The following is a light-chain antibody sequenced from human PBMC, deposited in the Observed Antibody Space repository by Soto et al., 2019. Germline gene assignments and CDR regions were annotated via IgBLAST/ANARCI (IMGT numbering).Light chain of an antibody. V-gene: IGKV3D-20*01. Sequence: EIVLTQSPATLSLSPGERATLSCGASQSVSSSYLAWYQQKPGLAPRLLIYDASSRATGIPDRFSGSGFGTDFTLTISRLEPEDFAVDYCQQYGTSPYTFGQGTKLEIK. CDR1: QSVSSSY. CDR3: QQYGTSPYT. CDR2: DAS. J-gene: IGKJ2*01.